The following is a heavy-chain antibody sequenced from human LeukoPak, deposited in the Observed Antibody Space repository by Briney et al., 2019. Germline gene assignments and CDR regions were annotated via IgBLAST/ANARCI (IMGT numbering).Heavy chain of an antibody. CDR3: ARAGGSTVSHSDY. V-gene: IGHV3-21*01. D-gene: IGHD4-17*01. Sequence: GGSLRLSCAASGFTFCSYSMNWIRQAPGKGLEWVSSISSSTSYIYYADSVKGRFTISKDNAKNSLYLQMNSLRAEDTAVYYCARAGGSTVSHSDYWGQGTLVTVSS. CDR2: ISSSTSYI. J-gene: IGHJ4*02. CDR1: GFTFCSYS.